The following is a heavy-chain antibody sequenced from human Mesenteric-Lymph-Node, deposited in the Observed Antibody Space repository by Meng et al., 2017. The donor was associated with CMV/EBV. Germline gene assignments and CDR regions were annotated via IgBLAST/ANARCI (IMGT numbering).Heavy chain of an antibody. CDR1: GFSFRSYW. CDR2: IKEDGSAK. J-gene: IGHJ4*02. CDR3: ARGFGYCSGGNCYVGGVDY. Sequence: GESLKISCAASGFSFRSYWMSWVRQAPGKGLEWVANIKEDGSAKYYVDSVEGRFTISRDNAKNSLYLQINSLGAEDTAVYYCARGFGYCSGGNCYVGGVDYWGQGTLVTVSS. V-gene: IGHV3-7*01. D-gene: IGHD2-15*01.